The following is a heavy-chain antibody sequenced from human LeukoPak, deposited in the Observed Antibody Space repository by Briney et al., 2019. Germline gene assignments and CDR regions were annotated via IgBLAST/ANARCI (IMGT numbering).Heavy chain of an antibody. J-gene: IGHJ4*02. Sequence: SSETLSLTCTVSGGSFSGYYWSWIRQPPGKGLEWIGEINHSGSTNYNPSPKSRVTISVDTSKNQFSLKLSSVTAADTAVYYCARFYMVRGRNFDYWGQGTLVTVSS. D-gene: IGHD3-10*01. CDR1: GGSFSGYY. CDR3: ARFYMVRGRNFDY. V-gene: IGHV4-34*01. CDR2: INHSGST.